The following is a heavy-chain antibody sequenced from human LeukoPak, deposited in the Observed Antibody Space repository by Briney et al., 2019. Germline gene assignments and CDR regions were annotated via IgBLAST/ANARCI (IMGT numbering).Heavy chain of an antibody. Sequence: ASVKVSCKASGYTFTSYGISWVRQAPGQGLEWMGWISAYNGNTNYAQKFQGRVTMTRNTSISTAYMELSSLRSEDTAVYYCARVRGGRHHGSDYWGQGTLVTVSS. CDR2: ISAYNGNT. V-gene: IGHV1-18*01. CDR1: GYTFTSYG. D-gene: IGHD1-14*01. J-gene: IGHJ4*02. CDR3: ARVRGGRHHGSDY.